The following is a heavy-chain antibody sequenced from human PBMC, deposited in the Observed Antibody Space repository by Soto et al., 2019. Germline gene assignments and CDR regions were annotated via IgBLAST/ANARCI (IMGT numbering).Heavy chain of an antibody. V-gene: IGHV3-30-3*01. CDR2: MSYDGTNK. J-gene: IGHJ4*02. D-gene: IGHD1-26*01. CDR1: GFTFSRYA. Sequence: GGSLRLSCAVSGFTFSRYAIHWVRQAPGKGLEWVAVMSYDGTNKDYSDSVKGRFTISRDNSKNTMYLQMNSLRGEDTAVYYCARVDNSGGYYRRYFDYWGQGTLVTVSS. CDR3: ARVDNSGGYYRRYFDY.